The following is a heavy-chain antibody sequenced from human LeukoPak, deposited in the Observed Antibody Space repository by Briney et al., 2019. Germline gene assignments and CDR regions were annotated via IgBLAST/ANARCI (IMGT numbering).Heavy chain of an antibody. D-gene: IGHD3-3*01. Sequence: PGGSLRLSCAASGFTFSNAWMSWVRQAPGKGLEWVGRIKSKTDGGTTDYAAPVKGRFTISRDDSKNTLYLQMNSLKTEDTAVYYCTTDFTGALGGPELRFLEWLTYWGQGTLVTVSS. J-gene: IGHJ4*02. V-gene: IGHV3-15*01. CDR1: GFTFSNAW. CDR2: IKSKTDGGTT. CDR3: TTDFTGALGGPELRFLEWLTY.